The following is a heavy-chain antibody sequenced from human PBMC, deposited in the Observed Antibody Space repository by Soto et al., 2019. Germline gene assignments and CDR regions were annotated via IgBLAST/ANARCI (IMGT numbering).Heavy chain of an antibody. J-gene: IGHJ4*02. CDR2: IYYSGST. Sequence: SETLSLTCTVSGGSVSSYYWSWIRQPPGKGLEWIGYIYYSGSTNYNPSLKSRVTISVDTPKNQFSLKLSSVTAADTAVYYCAIMCYYDYIWGSDPFYYWGQGTLVTGS. D-gene: IGHD3-16*01. CDR3: AIMCYYDYIWGSDPFYY. V-gene: IGHV4-59*08. CDR1: GGSVSSYY.